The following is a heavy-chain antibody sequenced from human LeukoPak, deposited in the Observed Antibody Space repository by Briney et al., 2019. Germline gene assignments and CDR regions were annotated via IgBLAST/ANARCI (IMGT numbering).Heavy chain of an antibody. D-gene: IGHD3-22*01. CDR3: AKETDSSGYPTLGIFDY. CDR1: GFTFSSYA. Sequence: GGSLILSCAASGFTFSSYAMSWVRQAPGKGLEWVSATSGSGGSTYYADSVKGRFTISRDNSKNTLYLQMNSLRAEDTSVYYCAKETDSSGYPTLGIFDYWGQGTLVTVSS. CDR2: TSGSGGST. V-gene: IGHV3-23*01. J-gene: IGHJ4*02.